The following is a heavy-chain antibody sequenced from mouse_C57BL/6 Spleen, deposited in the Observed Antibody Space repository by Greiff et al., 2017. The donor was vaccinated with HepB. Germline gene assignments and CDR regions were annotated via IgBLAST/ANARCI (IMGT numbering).Heavy chain of an antibody. CDR2: ISSGSSTI. CDR3: ARRDGYYERGYYAMDY. V-gene: IGHV5-17*01. D-gene: IGHD2-3*01. J-gene: IGHJ4*01. Sequence: EVQLVESGGGLVKPGGSLKLSCAASGFTFSDYGMHWVRQAPEKGLEWVAYISSGSSTIYYADTVKGRFTISRDNAKNTLFLQMTSLRSEDTAMYYCARRDGYYERGYYAMDYWGQGTSVTVSS. CDR1: GFTFSDYG.